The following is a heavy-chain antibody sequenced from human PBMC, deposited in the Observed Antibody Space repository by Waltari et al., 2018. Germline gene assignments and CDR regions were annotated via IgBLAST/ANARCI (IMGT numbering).Heavy chain of an antibody. CDR2: IRYDGSNK. D-gene: IGHD3-16*01. V-gene: IGHV3-30*02. J-gene: IGHJ4*02. CDR1: GFTFSSYG. Sequence: QVQLVESGGGVVQPGGSLRLSCAASGFTFSSYGMHWVRQAPGKGLEWVAFIRYDGSNKYYADSVKGRFTISRDNSKNTLYLQMNSLRAEDTAVYYCAKDLWFDYWGQGTLVTVSS. CDR3: AKDLWFDY.